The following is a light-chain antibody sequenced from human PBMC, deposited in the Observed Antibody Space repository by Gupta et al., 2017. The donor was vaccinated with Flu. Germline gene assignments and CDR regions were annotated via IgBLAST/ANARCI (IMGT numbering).Light chain of an antibody. V-gene: IGKV4-1*01. J-gene: IGKJ1*01. CDR2: WAS. CDR3: QQYYSTPT. Sequence: DIVMTQSPDSLAVSLGERATINCKSSQSVLYSANNKHFLGWYQQKPGQPPNLLIYWASTRESGVPDRLSGSGSETEFTLTISSLQAEDGAVYFCQQYYSTPTFGQGTKVEIK. CDR1: QSVLYSANNKHF.